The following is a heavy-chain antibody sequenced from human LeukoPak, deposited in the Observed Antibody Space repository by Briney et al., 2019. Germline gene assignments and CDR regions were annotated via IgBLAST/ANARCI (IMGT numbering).Heavy chain of an antibody. CDR2: INPNSGGT. CDR1: GYTFTGYY. CDR3: ARVDLLWFGELQFDY. J-gene: IGHJ4*02. V-gene: IGHV1-2*02. Sequence: ASVKVSCKASGYTFTGYYMHWVRQAPGQGLERMGWINPNSGGTNYAQKFQGRVTMTRDTSISTAYMELSRLRSDDTAVYYCARVDLLWFGELQFDYWGQGTLVTVSS. D-gene: IGHD3-10*01.